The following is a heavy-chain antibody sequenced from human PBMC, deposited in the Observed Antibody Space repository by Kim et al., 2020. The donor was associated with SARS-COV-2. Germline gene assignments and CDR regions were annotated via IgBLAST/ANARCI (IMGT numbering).Heavy chain of an antibody. CDR1: GSSVSSGSYF. CDR3: ASAPNDFWSGYPYYFDY. V-gene: IGHV4-61*01. Sequence: SETLSLTCPVSGSSVSSGSYFWSWIRQPPGKRLEWIGYIYYSGNTNYNPSLKSRVTMSVDTSKNQFSLKLRSVTAADTAVYYCASAPNDFWSGYPYYFDYWGQGTLVTVSS. CDR2: IYYSGNT. J-gene: IGHJ4*02. D-gene: IGHD3-3*01.